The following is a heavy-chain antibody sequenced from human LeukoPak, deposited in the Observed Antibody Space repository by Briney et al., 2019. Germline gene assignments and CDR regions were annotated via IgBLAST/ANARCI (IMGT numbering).Heavy chain of an antibody. V-gene: IGHV1-2*02. Sequence: ASVKVSCKTSGYTFTGYYMHWMRQAPGQGLEWMGWINPSTGGTNYAQKFQGRATMTRDTSITTAYMELTSLRSDDTAVYYCARDPAIYYESDYYFDNWGQGTLVTVSS. CDR3: ARDPAIYYESDYYFDN. CDR1: GYTFTGYY. CDR2: INPSTGGT. D-gene: IGHD3-22*01. J-gene: IGHJ4*02.